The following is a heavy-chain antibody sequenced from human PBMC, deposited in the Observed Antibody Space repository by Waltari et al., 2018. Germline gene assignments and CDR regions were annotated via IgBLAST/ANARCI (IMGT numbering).Heavy chain of an antibody. CDR3: ATAPQFIRHFDY. CDR2: ISHDGDAK. V-gene: IGHV3-30*03. CDR1: GFSFGTYG. Sequence: QVQLVESGGGVVQPGRSLRLSCEVSGFSFGTYGFHWVRQAPGKGREGVAVISHDGDAKSYADSVKGRFTISRDKSNNRVSLQMDSLRAEDTAVYYCATAPQFIRHFDYWGQGTLVTVSS. J-gene: IGHJ4*02.